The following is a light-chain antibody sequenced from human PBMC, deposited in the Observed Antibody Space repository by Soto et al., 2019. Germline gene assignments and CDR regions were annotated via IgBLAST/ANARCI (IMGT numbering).Light chain of an antibody. CDR3: QQYGSSPT. CDR1: QSVSSSY. CDR2: GAS. V-gene: IGKV3-20*01. Sequence: VLTQSPCTLSLSPGRRSTLSCRASQSVSSSYFAWYQQTPGQAPRLLIYGASSRATGIPDRFSGSASGTDFTLTISRLEPEDFAVYYCQQYGSSPTFGPGTKVDI. J-gene: IGKJ3*01.